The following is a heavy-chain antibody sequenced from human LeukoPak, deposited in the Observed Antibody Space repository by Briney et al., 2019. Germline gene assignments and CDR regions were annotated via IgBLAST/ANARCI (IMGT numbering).Heavy chain of an antibody. Sequence: SSETLSLTCTVSGGSIRSYYWSWIRQPPGKGLEWIGYIYYSGSTNYNPSLKSRVTISVDTSKNQFSLKLSSVTAADTAVYYCARNTPLIYFDYWGQGTLVTVSS. CDR2: IYYSGST. J-gene: IGHJ4*02. V-gene: IGHV4-59*12. CDR3: ARNTPLIYFDY. D-gene: IGHD3-16*01. CDR1: GGSIRSYY.